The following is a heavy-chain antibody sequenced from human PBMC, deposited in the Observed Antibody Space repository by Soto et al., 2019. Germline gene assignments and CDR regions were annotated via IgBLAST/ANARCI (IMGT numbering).Heavy chain of an antibody. J-gene: IGHJ2*01. CDR1: GGTFSNYA. V-gene: IGHV1-69*06. Sequence: QVQLVQSGAEVTKPGSSVKVSCRASGGTFSNYAISWVRQAPGQGLEWMGGIIPLFGTANYVQKFQGRVTITADKSTSTAYMEWNSLRSEDTAVYYCARGSTTNWYVELWGRGTLVTVSS. CDR2: IIPLFGTA. CDR3: ARGSTTNWYVEL. D-gene: IGHD1-1*01.